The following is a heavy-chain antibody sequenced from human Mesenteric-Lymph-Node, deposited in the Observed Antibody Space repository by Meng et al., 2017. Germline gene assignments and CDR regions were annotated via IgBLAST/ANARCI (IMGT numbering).Heavy chain of an antibody. CDR2: ISSSSSYI. J-gene: IGHJ4*02. CDR1: GFTFSSYS. Sequence: GGSLRLSCAASGFTFSSYSMNWVRQAPGKGLEWVSSISSSSSYIYYADSVKGRFTISRDNAKNSLYLQMNSLRAEDTAVYYCARDLMLGALDFDYWGQGTLVTVSS. V-gene: IGHV3-21*01. D-gene: IGHD3-10*02. CDR3: ARDLMLGALDFDY.